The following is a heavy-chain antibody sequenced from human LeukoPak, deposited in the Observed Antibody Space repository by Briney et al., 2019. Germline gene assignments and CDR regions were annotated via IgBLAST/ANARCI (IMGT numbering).Heavy chain of an antibody. V-gene: IGHV3-53*04. D-gene: IGHD3-22*01. CDR3: ARALSIVEDYYYYGMDV. CDR2: IYSGGST. CDR1: GFTVSSNY. J-gene: IGHJ6*02. Sequence: GGSLRLSCAASGFTVSSNYMSWVRQAPGKGLEWVSVIYSGGSTYYADSVKGRFTISRHNSKNTLYLQMNSLRAEDTAVYYCARALSIVEDYYYYGMDVWGQGTTVTVPS.